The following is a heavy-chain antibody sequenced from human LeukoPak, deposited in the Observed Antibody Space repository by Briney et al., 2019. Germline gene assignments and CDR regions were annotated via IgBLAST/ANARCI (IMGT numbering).Heavy chain of an antibody. D-gene: IGHD6-19*01. J-gene: IGHJ4*02. V-gene: IGHV4-59*01. CDR1: GGSIKNYY. CDR2: IYHSGST. CDR3: AGGGQWLSFDH. Sequence: PSETLSLTCIVSGGSIKNYYWSWIRQPPGKGLEWIGYIYHSGSTNYNPSFEGRLTISVDTTKNQFSLKLSSVTAADTAVYYCAGGGQWLSFDHWGQGSLVSVSS.